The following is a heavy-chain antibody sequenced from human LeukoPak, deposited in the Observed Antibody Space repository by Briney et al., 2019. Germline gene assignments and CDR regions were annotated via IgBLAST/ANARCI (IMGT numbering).Heavy chain of an antibody. V-gene: IGHV4-61*01. D-gene: IGHD3-22*01. CDR1: GVSVSSGSYY. Sequence: SETLSLTCTVSGVSVSSGSYYWSWIRQPPGKGLEWIGYIYYSGSTNYNPSLKSRVTISVDTSKNQFSLKLSSVTAADTAVYYCARCVLGYDSSGYYGNDAFDIWGQGTMVTVSS. CDR3: ARCVLGYDSSGYYGNDAFDI. J-gene: IGHJ3*02. CDR2: IYYSGST.